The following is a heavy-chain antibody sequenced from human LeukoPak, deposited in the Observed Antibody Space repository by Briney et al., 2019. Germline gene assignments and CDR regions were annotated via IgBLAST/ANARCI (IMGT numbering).Heavy chain of an antibody. V-gene: IGHV4-31*11. CDR1: GGSISSGGYY. J-gene: IGHJ6*02. CDR3: ARVNSIDYYYGMDV. D-gene: IGHD5-24*01. Sequence: PSETLSLICAVSGGSISSGGYYWSWIRQHPGKGLEWIGYIYYSGSTYYNPSLKSRVTISVDTSKNQFSLKLSSVTAADTAVYYCARVNSIDYYYGMDVWDQGTTVTVSS. CDR2: IYYSGST.